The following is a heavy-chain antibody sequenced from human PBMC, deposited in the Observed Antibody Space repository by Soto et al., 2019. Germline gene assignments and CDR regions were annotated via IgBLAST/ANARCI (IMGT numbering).Heavy chain of an antibody. D-gene: IGHD1-26*01. CDR1: GYTFTGYY. Sequence: ASVKVSCKASGYTFTGYYMHWVRQAPGQGLEWMGWINPNSGGTNYAQKLQGRVTMTTDTSTSTAYMELSSLRSEDTAVYYCARVGEVGASSYYFDYWGQGTLVTVS. CDR2: INPNSGGT. V-gene: IGHV1-2*02. J-gene: IGHJ4*02. CDR3: ARVGEVGASSYYFDY.